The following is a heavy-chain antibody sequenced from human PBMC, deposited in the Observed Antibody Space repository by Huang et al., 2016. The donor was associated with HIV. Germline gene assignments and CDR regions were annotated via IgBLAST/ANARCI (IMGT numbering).Heavy chain of an antibody. D-gene: IGHD3-16*01. Sequence: VQLVQSGAAEKTPGASVKVSCKASGYTFSSNYIHWVRQAPGLGFERMRIINPGDNRKKCAPKFRGRRTRTRDTSTSTVDMELNSLTSHDTAVYYCARSGGAYTDNWLDHWGQGTLVTVSS. V-gene: IGHV1-46*01. CDR3: ARSGGAYTDNWLDH. CDR2: INPGDNRK. J-gene: IGHJ5*02. CDR1: GYTFSSNY.